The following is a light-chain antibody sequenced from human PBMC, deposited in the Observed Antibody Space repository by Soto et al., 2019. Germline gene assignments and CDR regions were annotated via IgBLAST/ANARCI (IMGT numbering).Light chain of an antibody. Sequence: QSALTQPRSVSGSPGQSVTISCTGTSSDVGGYKYVSWYQQHPGKAHKLMIYDVSKRPSGVPDRFSGSKSGNTASLTISGLQAEDEADYYCCSYAGSYTWVFGGGTKLTVL. V-gene: IGLV2-11*01. J-gene: IGLJ3*02. CDR3: CSYAGSYTWV. CDR2: DVS. CDR1: SSDVGGYKY.